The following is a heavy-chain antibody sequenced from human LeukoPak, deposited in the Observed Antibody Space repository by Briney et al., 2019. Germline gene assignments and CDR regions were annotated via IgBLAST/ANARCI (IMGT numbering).Heavy chain of an antibody. D-gene: IGHD1-26*01. J-gene: IGHJ4*02. CDR2: ISYDGSNK. CDR3: AKDLWVD. CDR1: GFTFSSYG. Sequence: GWSLRLSCVASGFTFSSYGMHWVRQAPGKGLEWVAVISYDGSNKYYADSVKGRFTISRDNSKNTLYLQMNSLRAEGTAVYYCAKDLWVDWGQGTLVTVSS. V-gene: IGHV3-30*18.